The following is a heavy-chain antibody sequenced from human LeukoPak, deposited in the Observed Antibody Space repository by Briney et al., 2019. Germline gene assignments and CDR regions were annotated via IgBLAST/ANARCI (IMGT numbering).Heavy chain of an antibody. CDR3: ARRITGTTSDSFDY. D-gene: IGHD1-20*01. Sequence: PSETLSLTCTVSGYSISSGYYWGWIRQPPGKGLGWIGSISYSGSTYYNPSLKSRVTISVDTSKNQFSLMLSSVTAADTAVYYCARRITGTTSDSFDYWGQGTLVTVSS. J-gene: IGHJ4*02. V-gene: IGHV4-38-2*02. CDR2: ISYSGST. CDR1: GYSISSGYY.